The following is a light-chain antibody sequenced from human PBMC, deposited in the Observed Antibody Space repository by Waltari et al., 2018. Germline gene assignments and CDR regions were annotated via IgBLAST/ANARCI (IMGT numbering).Light chain of an antibody. CDR3: QQYNNWPRIT. CDR1: QSVSSY. CDR2: GAS. J-gene: IGKJ5*01. V-gene: IGKV3-15*01. Sequence: EIVMTQSPATLSVSPGERATLSCRASQSVSSYLAWYRHKPGQAPRLLVYGASTRAAGIPARFRGSGSGTEFNLIISSLQSEDFAVYYCQQYNNWPRITFGQGTRLEIK.